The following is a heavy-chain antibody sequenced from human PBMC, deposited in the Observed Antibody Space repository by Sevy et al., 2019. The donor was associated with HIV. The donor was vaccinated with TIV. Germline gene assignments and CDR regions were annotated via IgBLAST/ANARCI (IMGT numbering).Heavy chain of an antibody. CDR3: ARRSGRLHRNNWFDP. V-gene: IGHV3-11*01. Sequence: GGSLRLSCAASGFTFSDYYMSWIRQAPGKGLEWVSYISSSGSTIYYADSVKGRFTISRDNAKNSLYLQMNSLRAEDTAVYYCARRSGRLHRNNWFDPWGQGTLVTVSS. CDR1: GFTFSDYY. J-gene: IGHJ5*02. D-gene: IGHD5-18*01. CDR2: ISSSGSTI.